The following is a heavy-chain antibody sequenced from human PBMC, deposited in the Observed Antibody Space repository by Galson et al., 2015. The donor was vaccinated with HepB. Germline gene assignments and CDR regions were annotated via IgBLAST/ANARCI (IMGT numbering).Heavy chain of an antibody. Sequence: CAISGDSVSSNSAAWNWIRQSPSRGLEWLGRTYYRSKWYNDYAVSVKSRITINPDTSTSTAYMELRSLRSDDTAVYYCAREISYGDHYYGMDVWGQGTTVTVSS. CDR3: AREISYGDHYYGMDV. J-gene: IGHJ6*02. V-gene: IGHV6-1*01. CDR2: TYYRSKWYN. D-gene: IGHD4-17*01. CDR1: GDSVSSNSAA.